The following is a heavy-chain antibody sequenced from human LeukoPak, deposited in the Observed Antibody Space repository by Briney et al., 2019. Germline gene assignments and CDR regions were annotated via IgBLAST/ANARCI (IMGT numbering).Heavy chain of an antibody. CDR3: ARDGLNTMVRGKIHYNYMDV. J-gene: IGHJ6*03. CDR2: IKQEGSEK. D-gene: IGHD3-10*01. CDR1: GFTFSSYW. Sequence: GGSLRLSCAASGFTFSSYWMSWVRQAPGKGLEWVANIKQEGSEKYYVDSVKGRFTISRDNAKNSLYLQMNSLRAEDTAVYYCARDGLNTMVRGKIHYNYMDVWGKGTTVSISS. V-gene: IGHV3-7*03.